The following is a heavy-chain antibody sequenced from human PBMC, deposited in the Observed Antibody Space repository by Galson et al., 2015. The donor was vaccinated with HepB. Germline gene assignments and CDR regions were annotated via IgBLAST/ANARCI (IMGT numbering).Heavy chain of an antibody. Sequence: SVKVSCKASGYTFTGYYMHWVRQAPGQGLEWMGWINPNSGGTNYAQKFQGRVTMTRDTSISTAYMELSRLRSDDTAVHYCARGGGLVGVVRGDNWFDPWGQGTLVTVSS. CDR1: GYTFTGYY. CDR3: ARGGGLVGVVRGDNWFDP. D-gene: IGHD3-3*01. CDR2: INPNSGGT. V-gene: IGHV1-2*02. J-gene: IGHJ5*02.